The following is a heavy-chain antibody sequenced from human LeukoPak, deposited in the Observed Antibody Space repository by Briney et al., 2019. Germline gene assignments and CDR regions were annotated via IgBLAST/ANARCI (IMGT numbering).Heavy chain of an antibody. CDR3: ARDAEVCSSTSCYPTYYFDY. CDR1: GFTFSSYG. CDR2: INPNSGGT. Sequence: PGGSLRLSCAASGFTFSSYGMHWVRQAPGQGLEWMGWINPNSGGTNYAQKFQGRVTMTRDTSISTAYMELSRLRSDDTAVYYCARDAEVCSSTSCYPTYYFDYWGQGTLVIVSS. D-gene: IGHD2-2*01. J-gene: IGHJ4*02. V-gene: IGHV1-2*02.